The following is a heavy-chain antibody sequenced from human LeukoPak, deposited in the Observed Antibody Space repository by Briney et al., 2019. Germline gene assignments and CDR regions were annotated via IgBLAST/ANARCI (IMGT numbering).Heavy chain of an antibody. V-gene: IGHV6-1*01. J-gene: IGHJ5*02. Sequence: SQTLSLTCAISGDSVSSNSVGWNWIRQSPSRGLEWLGRTYYRSTWYNDYAVSVRGRITVNPDTSKNQFSLHLNSVTPEDMAVYYCARRLTQYDCFDPWGQGILVTVSS. CDR2: TYYRSTWYN. CDR1: GDSVSSNSVG. CDR3: ARRLTQYDCFDP. D-gene: IGHD2-2*01.